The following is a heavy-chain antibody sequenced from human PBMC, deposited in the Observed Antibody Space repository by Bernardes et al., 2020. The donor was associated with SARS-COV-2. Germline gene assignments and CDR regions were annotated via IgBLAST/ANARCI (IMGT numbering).Heavy chain of an antibody. CDR1: GFTFGNYE. J-gene: IGHJ4*02. V-gene: IGHV3-48*03. D-gene: IGHD5-18*01. CDR3: ATWIPKAAQAL. CDR2: KTTSGGTI. Sequence: GGYLRLSCAASGFTFGNYEMHWVRQAPGKGLEWISFKTTSGGTIYYADSVKGRFTVSTDNSKNSLYLQMNSLAVEDTGIYYCATWIPKAAQALWGQGTLVTVSS.